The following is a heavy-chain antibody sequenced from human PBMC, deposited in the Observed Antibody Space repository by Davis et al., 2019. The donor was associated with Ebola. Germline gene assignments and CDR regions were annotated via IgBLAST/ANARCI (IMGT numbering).Heavy chain of an antibody. CDR3: AEQQLLD. Sequence: GGSLRLSCSVSGFMFSSYAMHWVRQAPGKGLQYVSGITNNGGSTSYADSVKGRFIISRDNSKNTLYLQMNSLRAEDTAVYYCAEQQLLDWGQGTLVTVSS. J-gene: IGHJ4*02. CDR1: GFMFSSYA. V-gene: IGHV3-64*04. CDR2: ITNNGGST. D-gene: IGHD6-13*01.